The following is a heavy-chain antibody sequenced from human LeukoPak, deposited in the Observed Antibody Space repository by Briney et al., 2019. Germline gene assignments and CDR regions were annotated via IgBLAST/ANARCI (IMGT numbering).Heavy chain of an antibody. CDR1: GFTFSDYY. V-gene: IGHV3-11*01. CDR2: ISSSGSTI. J-gene: IGHJ1*01. D-gene: IGHD6-13*01. CDR3: ASHPPALCSSSWDFQH. Sequence: PGGSLRLSCAASGFTFSDYYMSWIRQAPGKGLEWVSYISSSGSTIYYADSVKGRFTISRDNAKNSLYLQMNSLRAEDTAVYYCASHPPALCSSSWDFQHWGQGTLVTVSS.